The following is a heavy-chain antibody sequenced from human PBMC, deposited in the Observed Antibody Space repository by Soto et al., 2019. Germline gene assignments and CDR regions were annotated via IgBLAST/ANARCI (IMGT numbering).Heavy chain of an antibody. V-gene: IGHV2-5*02. J-gene: IGHJ5*02. D-gene: IGHD1-20*01. CDR3: AHRRPWSSNWNSGWFDP. CDR2: IYWDDDK. Sequence: QITLKESGPTLLSPTQTLTLTCTFSGFSLTTSGVGVGWIRQPPGKALEWLAVIYWDDDKRYSPSLNSRLTLTKDTSKNQVVLTMTNMDPVDTATYFCAHRRPWSSNWNSGWFDPWGQGTLVTVSS. CDR1: GFSLTTSGVG.